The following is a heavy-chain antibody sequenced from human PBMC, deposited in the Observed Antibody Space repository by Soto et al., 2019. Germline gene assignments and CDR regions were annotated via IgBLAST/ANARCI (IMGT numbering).Heavy chain of an antibody. V-gene: IGHV4-30-4*01. J-gene: IGHJ5*02. D-gene: IGHD3-22*01. CDR3: ARALSTYYYDSSGYYHPPWFDP. Sequence: PSETLSLTGTVSGGSISSGDYYWSWIRQPPGKGLEWIGYIYYSGSAYYNPSLKSRVTISVDTSKNQFSLKLSSVTAADTAVYYCARALSTYYYDSSGYYHPPWFDPWGQGTLVTVSS. CDR2: IYYSGSA. CDR1: GGSISSGDYY.